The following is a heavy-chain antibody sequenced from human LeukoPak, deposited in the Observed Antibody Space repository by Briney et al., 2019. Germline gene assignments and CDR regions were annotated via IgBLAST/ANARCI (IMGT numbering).Heavy chain of an antibody. J-gene: IGHJ4*02. V-gene: IGHV4-59*08. CDR2: IYYSGST. D-gene: IGHD3-22*01. CDR3: ARRASGRDYYDSSGYYSYFDY. Sequence: SETLSLTCTVSGGSISSDYWSWIRQPPGKGLEWIGYIYYSGSTNYNPSLKSRVTISVDTSKNQFSLKLSSVTAADTAVYYCARRASGRDYYDSSGYYSYFDYWGQGTLVTVSS. CDR1: GGSISSDY.